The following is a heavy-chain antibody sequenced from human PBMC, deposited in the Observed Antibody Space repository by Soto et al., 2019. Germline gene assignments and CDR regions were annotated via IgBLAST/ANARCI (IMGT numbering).Heavy chain of an antibody. CDR1: GGTFSSYA. V-gene: IGHV1-69*13. J-gene: IGHJ4*02. Sequence: GASVKVSCKASGGTFSSYAISWVRQAPGQGLEWMGGIIPIFGTANYAQKFQGRVTITVDESTSTAYMELSSLRSEDTAVYYCARVGMVYATSSYFDYWGQRTLGTVSS. CDR3: ARVGMVYATSSYFDY. CDR2: IIPIFGTA. D-gene: IGHD2-8*01.